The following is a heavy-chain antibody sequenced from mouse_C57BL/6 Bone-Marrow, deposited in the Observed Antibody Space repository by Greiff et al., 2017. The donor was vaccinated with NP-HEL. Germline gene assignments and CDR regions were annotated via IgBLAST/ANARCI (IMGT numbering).Heavy chain of an antibody. CDR2: IDPANGNT. V-gene: IGHV14-3*01. CDR3: ARSYYGNYGTPGGFDV. D-gene: IGHD2-10*01. CDR1: GFNIKNTY. J-gene: IGHJ1*03. Sequence: VQLQQSVAELVRPGASVKLSCTASGFNIKNTYMHWVKQRPEQGLEWIGRIDPANGNTKYAPKFQGKATITADTYSNTAYLQLSSLTSEDTAIYYCARSYYGNYGTPGGFDVWGTGTTVTVSS.